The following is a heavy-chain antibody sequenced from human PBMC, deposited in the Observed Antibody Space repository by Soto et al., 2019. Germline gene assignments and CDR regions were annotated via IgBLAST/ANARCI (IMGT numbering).Heavy chain of an antibody. CDR3: ARVEQQLMSYFDY. D-gene: IGHD6-13*01. Sequence: PSETLSLTGAVYGGSFSGYYWSWIRQPPGKGLEWIGEINHSGSTNYNPSLKSRVTISVDTSKNQFSLKLSSVTAADTAVYYCARVEQQLMSYFDYWGQGTLVTVSS. V-gene: IGHV4-34*01. J-gene: IGHJ4*02. CDR1: GGSFSGYY. CDR2: INHSGST.